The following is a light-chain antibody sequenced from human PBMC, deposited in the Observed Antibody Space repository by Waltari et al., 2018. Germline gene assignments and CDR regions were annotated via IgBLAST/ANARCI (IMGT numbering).Light chain of an antibody. CDR2: EVS. CDR1: SWDVAPYKY. Sequence: QSAPTQPASVSGSPGQSVPTPCTGSSWDVAPYKYASWYQQPPGKVPKLMIYEVSHRPSGVSNRFSGSTSGNTASLTISGLQAEDEADYYCTSYTTSTTWVFGGGTKLTVL. CDR3: TSYTTSTTWV. V-gene: IGLV2-14*01. J-gene: IGLJ3*02.